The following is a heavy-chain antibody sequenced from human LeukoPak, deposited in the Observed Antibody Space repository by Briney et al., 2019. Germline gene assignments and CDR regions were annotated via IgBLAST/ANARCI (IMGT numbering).Heavy chain of an antibody. CDR1: GFTFSSYA. Sequence: GGSLRLSCAASGFTFSSYAMSWVRQAPGKGLEWVAVISYDGSNKYYADSVKGRFTISRDNSKNTLYLQMNSLRAEDTAVYYCARDMDDSSGFDYWGQGTLVTVSS. D-gene: IGHD3-22*01. J-gene: IGHJ4*02. CDR3: ARDMDDSSGFDY. CDR2: ISYDGSNK. V-gene: IGHV3-30-3*01.